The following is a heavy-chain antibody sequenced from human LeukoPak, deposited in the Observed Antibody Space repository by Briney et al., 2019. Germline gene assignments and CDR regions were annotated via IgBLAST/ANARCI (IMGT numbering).Heavy chain of an antibody. CDR2: LKQDGSEK. D-gene: IGHD3-16*02. V-gene: IGHV3-7*01. CDR3: ARGTAGYHSSYFDY. J-gene: IGHJ4*02. Sequence: GGSLRLSCAASGFTFSSYWMSWVRQAPGKGLEWVATLKQDGSEKYYVDSVKGRFTISRDNAKNSLYLQMNSLRAEDTAVYYCARGTAGYHSSYFDYWGQGTLVTVSS. CDR1: GFTFSSYW.